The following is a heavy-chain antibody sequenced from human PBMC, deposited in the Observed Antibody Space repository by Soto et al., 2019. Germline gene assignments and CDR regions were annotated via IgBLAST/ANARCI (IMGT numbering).Heavy chain of an antibody. Sequence: GASVKVSCKASGGTFSSYAISWVRQAPGQGLEWMGGIIPIFGTANYAQKFQGRVTITADESTSTAYMELSSLRSEDTAVYYCAMPLIHYYDSSGRGSNAFDIWGQGTMVTVSS. J-gene: IGHJ3*02. CDR3: AMPLIHYYDSSGRGSNAFDI. V-gene: IGHV1-69*13. CDR1: GGTFSSYA. CDR2: IIPIFGTA. D-gene: IGHD3-22*01.